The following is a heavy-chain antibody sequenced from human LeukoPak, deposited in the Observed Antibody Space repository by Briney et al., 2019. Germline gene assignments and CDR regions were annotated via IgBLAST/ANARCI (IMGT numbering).Heavy chain of an antibody. CDR3: ARDLIRGSLWFGDDEYYMDV. Sequence: ASVKVSCKASGYTFTSYYMHWVRQAPGQGLEWMGWISAYNGNTNYAQKLQGRVTMTTDTSTSTAYMELRSLRSGDTAVYYCARDLIRGSLWFGDDEYYMDVWGKGTTVTVSS. CDR2: ISAYNGNT. J-gene: IGHJ6*03. CDR1: GYTFTSYY. D-gene: IGHD3-10*01. V-gene: IGHV1-18*04.